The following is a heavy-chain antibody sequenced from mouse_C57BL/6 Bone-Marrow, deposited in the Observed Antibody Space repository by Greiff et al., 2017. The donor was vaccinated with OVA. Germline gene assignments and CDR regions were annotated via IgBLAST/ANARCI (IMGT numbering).Heavy chain of an antibody. CDR2: ITPNYGTT. Sequence: EVQLQQSGPELVKPGASVKISCKASCYSFTDYTMNWVKQSPGKSLEWIGVITPNYGTTSYNQKFKGKATLTVDQSSSTAYMQLNSLTSEDSAVYCCAFYCGSGYRYVDVWGTGTTVTVSS. J-gene: IGHJ1*03. V-gene: IGHV1-39*01. CDR3: AFYCGSGYRYVDV. CDR1: CYSFTDYT. D-gene: IGHD1-1*01.